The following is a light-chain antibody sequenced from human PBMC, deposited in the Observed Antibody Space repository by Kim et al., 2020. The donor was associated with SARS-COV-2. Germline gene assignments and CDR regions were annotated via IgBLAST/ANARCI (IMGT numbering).Light chain of an antibody. J-gene: IGKJ2*01. V-gene: IGKV3-20*01. CDR3: QNYGDSPQYA. CDR2: GAS. CDR1: QSVTSSY. Sequence: ETILTQSPGTPSLSPGERATLSCRASQSVTSSYLAWYQHIPGQAPRLLIYGASIRATGIPDRFSGSGSGRDFTLTISSLVPEDFAVYYCQNYGDSPQYAFGQGTKLEI.